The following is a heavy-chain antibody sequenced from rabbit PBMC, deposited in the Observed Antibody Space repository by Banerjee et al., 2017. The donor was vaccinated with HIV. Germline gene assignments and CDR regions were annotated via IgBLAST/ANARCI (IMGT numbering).Heavy chain of an antibody. CDR1: GFDFSSNA. D-gene: IGHD6-1*01. CDR3: ASSLGYGYACFGL. Sequence: QEPLKESGGGLVKPGGTLTLSCKASGFDFSSNAMCWVRQAPGKGLEWIACIDTGNIGSTYYASWAKVRFTISKTSSTTVTLQMTSLTAADTATYFCASSLGYGYACFGLWGPGTLVTVS. V-gene: IGHV1S45*01. CDR2: IDTGNIGST. J-gene: IGHJ6*01.